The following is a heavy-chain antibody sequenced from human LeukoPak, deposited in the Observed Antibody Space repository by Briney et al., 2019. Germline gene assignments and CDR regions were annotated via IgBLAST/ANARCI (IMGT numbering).Heavy chain of an antibody. V-gene: IGHV3-23*01. D-gene: IGHD3-10*01. Sequence: GALRLSCAASGFTFSTYVMAWVRQAPGKGLECVSAISGSGGDSYYAASVKGRFTISRDNSKNTLYLQMNSLRVEDTAVYYCAKVSGRILIWPQPFGDGMDVWGQGTTVTVSS. CDR1: GFTFSTYV. CDR3: AKVSGRILIWPQPFGDGMDV. CDR2: ISGSGGDS. J-gene: IGHJ6*02.